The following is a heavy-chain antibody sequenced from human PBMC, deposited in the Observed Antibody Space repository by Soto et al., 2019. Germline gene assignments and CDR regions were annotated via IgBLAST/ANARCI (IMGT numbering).Heavy chain of an antibody. D-gene: IGHD3-9*01. V-gene: IGHV3-33*01. Sequence: GGSLRLSCAASGFTFSSYGMHWVRQAPGKGLEWVAVIWYDGSKKYYADSVKGRFTISRDNAKNSLYLQMNSLRAEDTAVYYCARNLRRPGYYKVYDYWGQGTLVTVSS. CDR2: IWYDGSKK. J-gene: IGHJ4*02. CDR1: GFTFSSYG. CDR3: ARNLRRPGYYKVYDY.